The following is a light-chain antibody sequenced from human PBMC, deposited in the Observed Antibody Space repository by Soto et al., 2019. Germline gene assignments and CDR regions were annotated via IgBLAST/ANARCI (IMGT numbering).Light chain of an antibody. J-gene: IGLJ2*01. Sequence: QSALTQPASVSGSPVQSITISCTGTSSDVGTYNLVTWYQQHPGKAPKLIIYEGNKRPSGVSNRFSASKSGNTASLTISGLQDDDEADYYCCSYAPSRSLLFGGGTKLTVL. V-gene: IGLV2-23*01. CDR1: SSDVGTYNL. CDR2: EGN. CDR3: CSYAPSRSLL.